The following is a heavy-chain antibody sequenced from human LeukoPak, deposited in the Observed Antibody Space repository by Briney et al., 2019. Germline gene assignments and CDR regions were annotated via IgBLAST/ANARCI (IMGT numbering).Heavy chain of an antibody. V-gene: IGHV4-31*03. Sequence: PSETLSLTCTVSGGSISSGGYSWSWIRQHPGKGLEWIGYIYYSGSTYYNPSLKSRVTISVDTSKNQFSLKLSSVTAADTAVYYCARNRDGYNEIFDYWGQGTLVTVSS. J-gene: IGHJ4*02. CDR1: GGSISSGGYS. CDR3: ARNRDGYNEIFDY. D-gene: IGHD5-24*01. CDR2: IYYSGST.